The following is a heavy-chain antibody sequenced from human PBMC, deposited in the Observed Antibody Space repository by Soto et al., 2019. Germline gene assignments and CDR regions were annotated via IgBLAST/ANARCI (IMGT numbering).Heavy chain of an antibody. CDR2: IYYTGTT. V-gene: IGHV4-31*03. D-gene: IGHD2-21*01. CDR3: ARLYTYGDYQFDH. Sequence: PSETLSLTCTVSGDSISGGNYYWTWIRQHPGRGLEWIGYIYYTGTTHYSPSLQSRVTMSVDTSKNQISLTLTSLTPADTAVYFCARLYTYGDYQFDHWGQGTLVTVS. CDR1: GDSISGGNYY. J-gene: IGHJ4*02.